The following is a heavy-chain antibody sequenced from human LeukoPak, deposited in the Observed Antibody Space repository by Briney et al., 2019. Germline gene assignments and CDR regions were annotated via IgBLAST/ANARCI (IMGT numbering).Heavy chain of an antibody. D-gene: IGHD1-7*01. J-gene: IGHJ6*03. CDR1: GFTFSSYA. CDR3: AKRRGLELLYYYYMDV. V-gene: IGHV3-23*01. CDR2: ISGSGGST. Sequence: GGSLRLSCAASGFTFSSYAMSWVRQAPGKGLEWVSAISGSGGSTYYADSVKGRFTISRDNSKNTLYLQMNSLRAEYKAVYYCAKRRGLELLYYYYMDVWGKGTTVTVSS.